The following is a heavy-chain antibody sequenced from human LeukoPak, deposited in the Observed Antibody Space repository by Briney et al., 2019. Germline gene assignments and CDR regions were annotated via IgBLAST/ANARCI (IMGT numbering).Heavy chain of an antibody. V-gene: IGHV4-38-2*02. CDR3: TGRGVVPAYHFDY. CDR2: IFQGGTT. CDR1: GYSIRSGFY. Sequence: SETLSLTCTVSGYSIRSGFYWGWIRQAPGKGLEWIGSIFQGGTTFYNPSLKSRVIISADTSNNEFSLKLSSVTAADTAVYYCTGRGVVPAYHFDYWGQGTLVTVSP. J-gene: IGHJ4*02. D-gene: IGHD2-2*01.